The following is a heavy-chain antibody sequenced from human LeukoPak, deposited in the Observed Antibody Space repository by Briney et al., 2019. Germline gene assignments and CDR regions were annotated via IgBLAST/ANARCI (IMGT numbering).Heavy chain of an antibody. V-gene: IGHV3-73*01. D-gene: IGHD6-13*01. CDR2: IRSKANSYAT. CDR1: GFTFSGSA. J-gene: IGHJ6*03. CDR3: TRPVGIAAAERHYYYYMDV. Sequence: GGSLRLSCAGSGFTFSGSAMHWVRQASGKGLEWVGRIRSKANSYATAYAASVKGRFTISRDDSKNTAYLQMNSLKTEDTAVYYCTRPVGIAAAERHYYYYMDVWGKGTTVTVSS.